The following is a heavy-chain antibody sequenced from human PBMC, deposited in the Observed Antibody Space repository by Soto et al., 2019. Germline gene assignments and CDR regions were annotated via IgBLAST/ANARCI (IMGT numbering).Heavy chain of an antibody. V-gene: IGHV3-53*02. J-gene: IGHJ4*02. CDR3: ARHAWLEN. D-gene: IGHD3-9*01. Sequence: EVQLVETGGGLIYPGGSLRLSCAASGLSVSGDTMNWVRQAPGKGLEWISAIYSGGNTNDAGCVKGRFTISRDTSKNTFYLQMNSLRVEDTAVYYCARHAWLENWGQGTWVTASS. CDR1: GLSVSGDT. CDR2: IYSGGNT.